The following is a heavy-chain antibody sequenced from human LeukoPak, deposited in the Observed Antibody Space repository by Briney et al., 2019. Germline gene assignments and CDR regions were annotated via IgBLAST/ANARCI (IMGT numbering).Heavy chain of an antibody. Sequence: ASVKVSCKASGYTFTSYGISWVRQAPGQGLEWMGWISAYNGNTNYAQKLQGRVTMTTDTSTSTAYMELRSLRSDDTAVYYCAREAYDSSGWPRGYYYYMDVWGKGTTVTVSS. V-gene: IGHV1-18*01. CDR3: AREAYDSSGWPRGYYYYMDV. CDR1: GYTFTSYG. J-gene: IGHJ6*03. D-gene: IGHD6-19*01. CDR2: ISAYNGNT.